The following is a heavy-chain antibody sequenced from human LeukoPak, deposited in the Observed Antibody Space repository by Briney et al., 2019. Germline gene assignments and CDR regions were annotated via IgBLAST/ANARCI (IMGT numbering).Heavy chain of an antibody. CDR1: GDSVPSNSAA. Sequence: SQTLSLTCAISGDSVPSNSAAWNWIRQSPSRGLEWLGRTYYRSKWDNDYAVSVKSRISINPDTSNNQFSLQLNSVTPEDTAVYYCAREMVAVSGIYFDYWGQGTLVTVSS. CDR2: TYYRSKWDN. CDR3: AREMVAVSGIYFDY. J-gene: IGHJ4*02. V-gene: IGHV6-1*01. D-gene: IGHD6-19*01.